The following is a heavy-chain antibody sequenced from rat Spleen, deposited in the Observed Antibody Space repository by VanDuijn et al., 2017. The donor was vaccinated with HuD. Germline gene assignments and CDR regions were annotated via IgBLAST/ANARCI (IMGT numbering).Heavy chain of an antibody. Sequence: EVKLVESGGGLVQPGRSLTLSCAASGFNFNDYWMGWVRQAPGKGLEWIGEVNKDSSKINYTPSLKDKFTLSRDNAQNIVYLQMSKLGSEDTAIYYCAREGFGVRDWGQGVMVTVSS. V-gene: IGHV4-2*01. J-gene: IGHJ2*01. CDR1: GFNFNDYW. CDR2: VNKDSSKI. D-gene: IGHD4-3*01. CDR3: AREGFGVRD.